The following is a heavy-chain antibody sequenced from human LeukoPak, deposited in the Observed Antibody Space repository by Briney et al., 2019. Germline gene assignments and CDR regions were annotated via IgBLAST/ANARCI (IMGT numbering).Heavy chain of an antibody. V-gene: IGHV3-74*01. CDR3: ARGEPYYYYYGMDV. D-gene: IGHD1-14*01. J-gene: IGHJ6*04. CDR1: GFTFSSYW. CDR2: INSDGSST. Sequence: GGSLRLSCAASGFTFSSYWMHWVRQAPGKGLVWVSRINSDGSSTSYADSVKGRFTISRDNPKNTLYLQMNSLRAEDTAVYYCARGEPYYYYYGMDVWGKGTTVTVSS.